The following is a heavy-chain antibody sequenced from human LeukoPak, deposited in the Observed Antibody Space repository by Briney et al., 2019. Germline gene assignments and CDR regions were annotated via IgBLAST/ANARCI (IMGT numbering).Heavy chain of an antibody. J-gene: IGHJ5*02. D-gene: IGHD3-10*01. CDR2: INPSGGST. Sequence: ASVKVSCKASGYTFTSYYMHWVRQAPGQGREWMGIINPSGGSTSYAQKFQGRVTMTRDTSTSTVYMELSRLRSEDTAVYYCARDRVVRGVIKYWFDPWGQGTLVTVSS. CDR3: ARDRVVRGVIKYWFDP. CDR1: GYTFTSYY. V-gene: IGHV1-46*01.